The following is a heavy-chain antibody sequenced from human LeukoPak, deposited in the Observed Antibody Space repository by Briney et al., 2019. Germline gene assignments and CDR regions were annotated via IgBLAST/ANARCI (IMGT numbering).Heavy chain of an antibody. CDR1: GGSISSYY. CDR2: ISYPGST. D-gene: IGHD6-19*01. CDR3: ARAGGAVAGSLYYYYYYMDV. Sequence: PSETLSLACTVSGGSISSYYWSWIRQPPGKGLDWIGYISYPGSTNYNPSLNSRVTISIDTSKNQFSLKLSSVTAADTAVYYCARAGGAVAGSLYYYYYYMDVWGKGTTVTISS. V-gene: IGHV4-59*01. J-gene: IGHJ6*03.